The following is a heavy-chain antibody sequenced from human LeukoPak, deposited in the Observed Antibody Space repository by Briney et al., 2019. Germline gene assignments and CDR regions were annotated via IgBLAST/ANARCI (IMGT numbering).Heavy chain of an antibody. D-gene: IGHD5-24*01. CDR2: IIPIFGTA. V-gene: IGHV1-69*05. CDR3: ARVRSRRDGYNWDFDY. J-gene: IGHJ4*02. Sequence: SVKVSCKASGGTFSSYAISWVRQAPGQGLEWMGRIIPIFGTANYAQKFRGRVTITTDESTSTAYMELSSLRSEDTAVYYCARVRSRRDGYNWDFDYWGQGTLVTVSS. CDR1: GGTFSSYA.